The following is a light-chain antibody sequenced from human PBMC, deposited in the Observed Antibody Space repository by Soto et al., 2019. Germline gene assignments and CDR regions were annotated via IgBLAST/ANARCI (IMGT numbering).Light chain of an antibody. CDR2: EVS. J-gene: IGLJ1*01. V-gene: IGLV2-14*01. Sequence: QSALTQPAPVSGSPGQSITISCTGTSSGIRDYNYVSWYQQLPGNAPKLIMYEVSNRPSGISNRFSGSKSGNTASLTISGLQAEDEADYYCSSKSPDFFGTGTKVTVL. CDR3: SSKSPDF. CDR1: SSGIRDYNY.